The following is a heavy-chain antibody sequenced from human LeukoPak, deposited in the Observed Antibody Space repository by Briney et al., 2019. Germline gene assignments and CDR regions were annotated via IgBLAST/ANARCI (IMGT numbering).Heavy chain of an antibody. J-gene: IGHJ4*02. CDR1: GLTFSYAW. Sequence: PGGSLRLSCAASGLTFSYAWMNWVRQAPGKGLEWVGRIKTKTDGGTTDYSAPVKGRLTISRDDSKNTLYLEMNSLKVEDTAVYYCATDKNYLDYWGQGTLVTVSS. CDR3: ATDKNYLDY. D-gene: IGHD5-24*01. CDR2: IKTKTDGGTT. V-gene: IGHV3-15*01.